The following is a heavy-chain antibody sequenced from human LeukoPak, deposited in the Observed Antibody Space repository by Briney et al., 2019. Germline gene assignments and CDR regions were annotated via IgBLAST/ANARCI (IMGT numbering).Heavy chain of an antibody. J-gene: IGHJ5*02. Sequence: SETLSLTCTVSGGSISSYYWSWIRQPLGKGLEWIGYIYYSGSTNYNPSLKSRVTISVDTSKNQFSLKLSSVTAADTAVYYCARGSRVVGALFDPWGQGTLVTVSS. V-gene: IGHV4-59*01. CDR2: IYYSGST. CDR3: ARGSRVVGALFDP. CDR1: GGSISSYY. D-gene: IGHD1-26*01.